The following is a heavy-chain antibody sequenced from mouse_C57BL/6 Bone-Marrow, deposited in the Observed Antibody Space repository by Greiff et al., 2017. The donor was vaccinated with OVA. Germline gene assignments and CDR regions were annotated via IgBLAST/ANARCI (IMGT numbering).Heavy chain of an antibody. J-gene: IGHJ4*01. CDR2: ISSGGSYT. CDR3: ARRTVVRGDYYAMDY. CDR1: GFTFSSYG. V-gene: IGHV5-6*02. D-gene: IGHD1-1*01. Sequence: EVKVVESGGDLVKPGGSLKLSCAASGFTFSSYGMSWVRQTPDKRLEWVATISSGGSYTYYPDSVKGRFTISRDNAKNTLYLQMSSLKSEDTAMYYCARRTVVRGDYYAMDYWGQGTSVTVSS.